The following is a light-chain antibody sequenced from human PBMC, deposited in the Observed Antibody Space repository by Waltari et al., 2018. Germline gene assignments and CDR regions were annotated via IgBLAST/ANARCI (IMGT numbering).Light chain of an antibody. CDR3: QQYGSSPT. V-gene: IGKV3-20*01. Sequence: EIVLTQSPGTLSLSPGERATLSCRASQTISNYLAWYQQKPGQAPRRLIYEASSRAIGIPDRFSGSGSGTDFTLTISRLEPEDFAMYYCQQYGSSPTFGQGTKLEIK. CDR1: QTISNY. J-gene: IGKJ2*01. CDR2: EAS.